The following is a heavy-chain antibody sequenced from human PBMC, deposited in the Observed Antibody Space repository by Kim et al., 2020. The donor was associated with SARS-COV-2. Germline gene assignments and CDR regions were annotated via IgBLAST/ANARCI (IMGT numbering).Heavy chain of an antibody. CDR3: ARDNSRSGFCGWYAFDV. D-gene: IGHD3-3*01. CDR2: IYYSVST. J-gene: IGHJ3*01. CDR1: GGSISSSSYY. Sequence: SETLSLTCTVSGGSISSSSYYWGWIRQPPGKGLEWIGSIYYSVSTYYNPSLKSRVTISVDTSKNQFSLKLSSVTAADTAVYHCARDNSRSGFCGWYAFDV. V-gene: IGHV4-39*07.